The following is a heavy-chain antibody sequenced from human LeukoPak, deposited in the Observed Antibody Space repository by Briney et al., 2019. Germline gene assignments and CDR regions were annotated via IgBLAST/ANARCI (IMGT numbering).Heavy chain of an antibody. Sequence: GASVKVSCKASGGTFSSYAISWVRQAPGQGLEWMGGIIPIFGTANYAQKFQGRVTITADESTSTAYMELSSLRSEDTAVYYCARQAPPTSSGWYWATTWYYGMDVWGQGTTVTVSS. V-gene: IGHV1-69*13. CDR1: GGTFSSYA. CDR3: ARQAPPTSSGWYWATTWYYGMDV. CDR2: IIPIFGTA. J-gene: IGHJ6*02. D-gene: IGHD6-19*01.